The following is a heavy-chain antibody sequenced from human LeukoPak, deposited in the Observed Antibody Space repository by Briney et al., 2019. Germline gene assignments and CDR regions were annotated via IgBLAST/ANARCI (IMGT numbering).Heavy chain of an antibody. CDR3: ARTDYDILTGWNYYGMDV. J-gene: IGHJ6*02. CDR1: VFTFSSYA. CDR2: IYSGGST. V-gene: IGHV3-53*01. Sequence: GGSLRLSCAASVFTFSSYAMSWVRQAPGKGLEWGSVIYSGGSTYYADSVKGRFTISRDNSKTTLYLQMNSLRAEDTAVYYCARTDYDILTGWNYYGMDVWGQGTTVTVSS. D-gene: IGHD3-9*01.